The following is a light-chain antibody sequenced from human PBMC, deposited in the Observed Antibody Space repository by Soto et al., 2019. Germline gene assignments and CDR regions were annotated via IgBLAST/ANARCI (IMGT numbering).Light chain of an antibody. CDR3: CSYIGSYSYV. CDR1: SSYVGNYNS. J-gene: IGLJ1*01. V-gene: IGLV2-11*01. CDR2: DVN. Sequence: QSVLSRPRSVSGSPGQSVTISCTGTSSYVGNYNSVSWYQHHPGKAPKLMIYDVNKWPSGVPDRFSGSKSGNTASLTISGLQAEDEADYYCCSYIGSYSYVFGTGTKVTVL.